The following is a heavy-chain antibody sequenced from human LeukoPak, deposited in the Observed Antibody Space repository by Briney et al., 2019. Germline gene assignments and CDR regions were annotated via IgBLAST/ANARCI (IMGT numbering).Heavy chain of an antibody. Sequence: GGSLRLSCAASGFTFSSYEMNWIRQAPGKGLEGVSYISSSGSTIYYADSVKGRFTISRDNAKNSLYLQMNSLRAEDTAVYYCAELGITMIGGVWGKGTTVTISS. CDR2: ISSSGSTI. CDR1: GFTFSSYE. V-gene: IGHV3-48*03. CDR3: AELGITMIGGV. J-gene: IGHJ6*04. D-gene: IGHD3-10*02.